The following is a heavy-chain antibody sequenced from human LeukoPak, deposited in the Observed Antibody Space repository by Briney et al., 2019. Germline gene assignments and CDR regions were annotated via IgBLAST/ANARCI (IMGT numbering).Heavy chain of an antibody. Sequence: ASVKVSCKASGGTFSSYAISWMRQAPGQGLEWMGGIIPIFGTVNYAQKFQGRVTITADESTSTAYMELSSLRSEDTAVYYCAEVTAQNWFDPWGQGTLVTVSS. CDR2: IIPIFGTV. V-gene: IGHV1-69*13. J-gene: IGHJ5*02. D-gene: IGHD5-18*01. CDR1: GGTFSSYA. CDR3: AEVTAQNWFDP.